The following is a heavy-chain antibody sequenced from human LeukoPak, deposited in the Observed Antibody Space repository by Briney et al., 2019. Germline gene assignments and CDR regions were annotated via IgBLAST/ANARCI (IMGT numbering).Heavy chain of an antibody. V-gene: IGHV1-2*02. CDR3: ARQAYQNYYGSGSYFVKNFDY. CDR2: INPNSGGT. Sequence: ASVNVSCKASGYTFTGYYMHWVRQAPGQGLEWMGWINPNSGGTNYAQKFQGRVTMTRDTSISTAYMDLSRLRSDDTAVYYCARQAYQNYYGSGSYFVKNFDYWGQGTMVTVSS. CDR1: GYTFTGYY. D-gene: IGHD3-10*01. J-gene: IGHJ4*02.